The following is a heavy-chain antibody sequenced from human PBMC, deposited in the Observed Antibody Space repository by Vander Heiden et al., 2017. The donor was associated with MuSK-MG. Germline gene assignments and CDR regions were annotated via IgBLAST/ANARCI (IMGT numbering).Heavy chain of an antibody. CDR3: ARTYSGGSCYSDCYFDY. D-gene: IGHD2-15*01. CDR2: IWYDGSNK. J-gene: IGHJ4*02. Sequence: QVQLVESGGGVVQPGRSLRLHCAASGFTFSSYALHWVRQAPGKGLEWVAVIWYDGSNKYYADSVKGRFTISRDNSKNTLYLQMNSLRAEDTAVYYCARTYSGGSCYSDCYFDYWGQGTLVTVSS. CDR1: GFTFSSYA. V-gene: IGHV3-33*01.